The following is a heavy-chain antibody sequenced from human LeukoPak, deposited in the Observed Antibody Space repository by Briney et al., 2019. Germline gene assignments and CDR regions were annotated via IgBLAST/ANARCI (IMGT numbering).Heavy chain of an antibody. D-gene: IGHD1-26*01. CDR2: IYSGGST. V-gene: IGHV3-66*01. J-gene: IGHJ4*02. Sequence: PGGSLRLSCAAAGFTVSSNYMSWVRQAPGKGLEWVSVIYSGGSTYYADSVKGRFTISRDNSKNTLYLQMNSLRAEDTAVYYCTRDMVSYSYDYWGQGTLVTVSS. CDR1: GFTVSSNY. CDR3: TRDMVSYSYDY.